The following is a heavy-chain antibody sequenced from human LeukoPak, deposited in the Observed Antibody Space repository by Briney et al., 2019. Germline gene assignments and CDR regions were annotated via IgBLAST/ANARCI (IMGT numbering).Heavy chain of an antibody. CDR2: IYYSGST. V-gene: IGHV4-59*01. CDR3: ARSTGSTMFIDY. D-gene: IGHD3-10*02. CDR1: GGSISSYY. Sequence: MASETLSLTCTVSGGSISSYYWSWIRQPPGKGLEWIGYIYYSGSTEYKPSLKSRVAMSVDTSKNQFSLRLSSVTAADTAVYYCARSTGSTMFIDYWGQGTLVTVSS. J-gene: IGHJ4*02.